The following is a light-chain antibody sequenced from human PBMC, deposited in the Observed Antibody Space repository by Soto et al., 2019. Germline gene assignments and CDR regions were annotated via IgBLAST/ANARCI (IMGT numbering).Light chain of an antibody. J-gene: IGLJ1*01. CDR3: SSYTSSSTLV. CDR1: SSDVGGYNY. CDR2: EVS. V-gene: IGLV2-14*01. Sequence: QSVLTQPASVSGSPGQSITISCTGTSSDVGGYNYVSWYQQHPGKAPKVMIYEVSNRPSGVSNRFSGSRSGNTASLTISGLQAEDEAEYYCSSYTSSSTLVFGTGTKLTVL.